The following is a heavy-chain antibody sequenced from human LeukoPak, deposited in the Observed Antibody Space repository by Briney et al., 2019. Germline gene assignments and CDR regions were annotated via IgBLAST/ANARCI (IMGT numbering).Heavy chain of an antibody. CDR3: ARDQAFYFSYADY. J-gene: IGHJ4*02. CDR2: IFYDGSTK. CDR1: GFTFSRYA. Sequence: PGRSLRLSCAASGFTFSRYAMHWVRQAPGKGLEWVAVIFYDGSTKHYADSVKGRFTISRDNSKNTVYLQMDSLRAEDTALYYCARDQAFYFSYADYWGQGTLVTVSS. V-gene: IGHV3-30*04. D-gene: IGHD2-2*01.